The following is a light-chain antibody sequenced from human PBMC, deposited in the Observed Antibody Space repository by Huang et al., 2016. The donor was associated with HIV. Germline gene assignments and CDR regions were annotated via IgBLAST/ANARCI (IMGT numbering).Light chain of an antibody. CDR2: LGS. CDR3: MQALQTPPT. CDR1: QSLLHSSGYNY. J-gene: IGKJ1*01. V-gene: IGKV2-28*01. Sequence: DIVMTQSPLSLPVTPGEPASISCRSSQSLLHSSGYNYLDWYLQKPGQSPQLLIYLGSNRASGVPDRFSGSGSGTGFTLKIGRVEAKDVGVYYCMQALQTPPTFGQGTKVEIK.